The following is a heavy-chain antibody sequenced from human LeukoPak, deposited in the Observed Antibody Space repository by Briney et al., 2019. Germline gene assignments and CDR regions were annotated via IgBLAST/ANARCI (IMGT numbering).Heavy chain of an antibody. CDR3: AREGGGSLGY. CDR2: ISSGSGYI. Sequence: PGGSLRLSCAASGFTFSDYSMNWVRQAPGKGLEWVSSISSGSGYIYYADAVKGRFTISRDNAKNSLYLQMNSLRAEDTAVYYCAREGGGSLGYWGQGTLVTVSS. D-gene: IGHD1-26*01. V-gene: IGHV3-21*06. CDR1: GFTFSDYS. J-gene: IGHJ4*02.